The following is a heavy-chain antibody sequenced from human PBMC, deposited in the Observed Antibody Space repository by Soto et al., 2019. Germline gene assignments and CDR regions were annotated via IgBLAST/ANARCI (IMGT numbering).Heavy chain of an antibody. CDR3: ARAEYSSVGYYYYGMDV. CDR2: IIPILGIA. J-gene: IGHJ6*02. V-gene: IGHV1-69*02. CDR1: GGTFSSYT. Sequence: SVKVSCKASGGTFSSYTISWVRQAPGQGLEWMGRIIPILGIANYAQKFQGRVTITADKSTSTAYMELSSLRSEDTAVYYCARAEYSSVGYYYYGMDVWGQGTTVTVSS. D-gene: IGHD6-19*01.